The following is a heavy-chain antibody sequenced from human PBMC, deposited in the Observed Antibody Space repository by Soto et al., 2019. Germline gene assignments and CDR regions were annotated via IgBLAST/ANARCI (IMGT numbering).Heavy chain of an antibody. CDR3: AKDIFIIFDWLSPHYYDYCMDV. Sequence: GRPNRLPYAASGFTSEDHAMHWVRQATGKGLKWVTGISWNSGSIGYAESVKGRFTISRDNAKNYLYLQMNSLRAEDTALYYCAKDIFIIFDWLSPHYYDYCMDVCGKGTTVTVSS. J-gene: IGHJ6*03. V-gene: IGHV3-9*01. CDR2: ISWNSGSI. D-gene: IGHD3-9*01. CDR1: GFTSEDHA.